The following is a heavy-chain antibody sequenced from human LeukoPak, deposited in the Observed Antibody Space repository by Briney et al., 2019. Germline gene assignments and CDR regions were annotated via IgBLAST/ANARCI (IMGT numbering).Heavy chain of an antibody. J-gene: IGHJ3*02. V-gene: IGHV3-23*01. Sequence: GGSLRLSCAASGFTFSSYAMSWVRQAPGKGLEWVSAICGSGGSTYYADSVKGRFTISRDNSKNTLYLQMNSLRAEDTAVYYCATHIVVVTAYAFDIWGQGTMVTVSS. CDR2: ICGSGGST. CDR1: GFTFSSYA. D-gene: IGHD2-21*02. CDR3: ATHIVVVTAYAFDI.